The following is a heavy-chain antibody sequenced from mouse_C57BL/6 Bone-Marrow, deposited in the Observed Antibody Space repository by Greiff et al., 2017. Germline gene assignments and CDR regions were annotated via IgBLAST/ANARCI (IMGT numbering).Heavy chain of an antibody. CDR1: GYAFSSSW. J-gene: IGHJ1*03. Sequence: VQLLQSGPELVKPGASVKISCKASGYAFSSSWMNWVKQRPGKGLEWIGRIYPGDGDTNYNGKFKGKATLTADKSSSTAYMQLSSLTSEDSAVYFCARCPLLLRCYFDVWGTGTTVTVSS. CDR3: ARCPLLLRCYFDV. D-gene: IGHD1-1*01. V-gene: IGHV1-82*01. CDR2: IYPGDGDT.